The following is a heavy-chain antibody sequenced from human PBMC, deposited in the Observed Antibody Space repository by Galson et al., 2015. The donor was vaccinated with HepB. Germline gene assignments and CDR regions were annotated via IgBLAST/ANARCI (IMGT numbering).Heavy chain of an antibody. Sequence: SLRLSCAASGFTFSSYSMNWVRQAPGKGLEWVSSISSSSSYIYYADSVKGRFTISRDNAKNSLYLQMNSLRAEDTAVYYCARDVSLWFGEFDPWGQGTLVTVSS. CDR3: ARDVSLWFGEFDP. D-gene: IGHD3-10*01. CDR2: ISSSSSYI. J-gene: IGHJ5*02. V-gene: IGHV3-21*01. CDR1: GFTFSSYS.